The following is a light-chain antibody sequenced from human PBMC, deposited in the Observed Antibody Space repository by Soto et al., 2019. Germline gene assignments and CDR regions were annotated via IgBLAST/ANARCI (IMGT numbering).Light chain of an antibody. CDR3: HQDSDWPPGST. J-gene: IGKJ2*02. CDR2: GAF. CDR1: HSVTKY. Sequence: EIVLTQSPATLSLSPGERATLSCRASHSVTKYLAWYQQKPGQAPRLLIYGAFKRATGIPARFSGSASGTDFTLTISSLEPEDFAIYYCHQDSDWPPGSTFGRGTKLEIK. V-gene: IGKV3-11*01.